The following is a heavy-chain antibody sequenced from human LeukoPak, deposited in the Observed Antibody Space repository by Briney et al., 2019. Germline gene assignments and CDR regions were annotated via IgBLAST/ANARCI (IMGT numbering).Heavy chain of an antibody. D-gene: IGHD3-10*01. Sequence: GASVKVFCKVSGYTLTQLSMHCVRPAPGKGLEWMGGFDPEDGETIYAQKFQGRVTMTEDTSTDTAYMELSSLRSEDTAVYYCASMVRGGILPFDYWGQGTLVTVSS. CDR1: GYTLTQLS. CDR2: FDPEDGET. V-gene: IGHV1-24*01. CDR3: ASMVRGGILPFDY. J-gene: IGHJ4*02.